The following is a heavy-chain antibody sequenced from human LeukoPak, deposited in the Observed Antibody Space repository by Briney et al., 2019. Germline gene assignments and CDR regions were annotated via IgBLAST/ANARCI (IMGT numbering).Heavy chain of an antibody. CDR1: GGTFSSYA. Sequence: SMKVSCKASGGTFSSYAISWVRQAPGQGLEWMGGIIPIFGTANYAQKFQGRVTITADESTSTAYMELGSLRSEDTAVYYCARADTAMVPPYYYYYGMDVWGKGTTVTVSS. D-gene: IGHD5-18*01. V-gene: IGHV1-69*13. J-gene: IGHJ6*04. CDR3: ARADTAMVPPYYYYYGMDV. CDR2: IIPIFGTA.